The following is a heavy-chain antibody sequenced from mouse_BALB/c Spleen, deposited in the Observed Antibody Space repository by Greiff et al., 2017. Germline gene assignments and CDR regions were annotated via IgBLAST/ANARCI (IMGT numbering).Heavy chain of an antibody. CDR2: INPGSGGT. Sequence: QVHVKQSGAELVRPGTSVKVSCKASGHAFTNYLIEWVKQRPGQGLEWIGVINPGSGGTNYNEKFKGKATLTADKSSSTAYMQLSSLTSDDSAVYFCARDYYGYDGFAYWGQGTLVTVSA. V-gene: IGHV1-54*01. CDR3: ARDYYGYDGFAY. J-gene: IGHJ3*01. CDR1: GHAFTNYL. D-gene: IGHD2-2*01.